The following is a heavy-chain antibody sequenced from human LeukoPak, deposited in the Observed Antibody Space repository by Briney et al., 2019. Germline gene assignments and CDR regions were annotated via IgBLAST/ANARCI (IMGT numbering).Heavy chain of an antibody. CDR1: GFSLGTYW. CDR2: IKHDGSQR. D-gene: IGHD2-15*01. Sequence: PGGSLRLSCVASGFSLGTYWMSWVRRPPGKGLEWVANIKHDGSQRYYVDSVKGRFTISRDDAKNSVYLQMNSLRAEDTAVYYCARDGIDYWGQGTLVTVSS. CDR3: ARDGIDY. J-gene: IGHJ4*02. V-gene: IGHV3-7*04.